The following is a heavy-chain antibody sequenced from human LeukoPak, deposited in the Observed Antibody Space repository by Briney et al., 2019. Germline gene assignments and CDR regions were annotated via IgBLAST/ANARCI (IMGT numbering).Heavy chain of an antibody. D-gene: IGHD5-24*01. J-gene: IGHJ3*02. CDR1: GFTFSSYG. Sequence: GGSLRLSCAASGFTFSSYGMHWVRQAPGKGLEWVAVISYDGSNKYYADSVKGRFTISRDNAKNTLYLQMNSLRAEDTAVYYCARVEMAPDAFDIWGQGTMVTVSS. CDR2: ISYDGSNK. CDR3: ARVEMAPDAFDI. V-gene: IGHV3-30*03.